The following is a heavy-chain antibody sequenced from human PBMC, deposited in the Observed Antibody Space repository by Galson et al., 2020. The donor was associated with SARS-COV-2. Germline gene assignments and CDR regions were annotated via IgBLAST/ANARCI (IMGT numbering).Heavy chain of an antibody. D-gene: IGHD3-10*01. J-gene: IGHJ6*02. Sequence: GGSLRLSCAASGFTFSSYAMHWVRQAPGKGLEWVAVISYDGSNKYYADSVKGRFTISRDNSKNTLYLQMNSLRAEDTAVYYCARGTGGNYYYGMDVWGQGTTVTVSS. V-gene: IGHV3-30*04. CDR2: ISYDGSNK. CDR3: ARGTGGNYYYGMDV. CDR1: GFTFSSYA.